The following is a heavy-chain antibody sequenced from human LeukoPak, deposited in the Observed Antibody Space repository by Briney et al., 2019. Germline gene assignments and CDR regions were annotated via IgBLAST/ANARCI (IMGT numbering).Heavy chain of an antibody. D-gene: IGHD3-9*01. CDR3: AKDLDYDILTGPNGGGFDAFDI. CDR2: ISSSGSTI. J-gene: IGHJ3*02. V-gene: IGHV3-11*04. CDR1: GFTFSDYY. Sequence: GGSLRLSCAASGFTFSDYYMSWIRQAPGKGLEWVSYISSSGSTIYYADSVKGRFTISRDNAKNSLYLQMNSLRAEDMALYYWAKDLDYDILTGPNGGGFDAFDIWGQGTMVTVSS.